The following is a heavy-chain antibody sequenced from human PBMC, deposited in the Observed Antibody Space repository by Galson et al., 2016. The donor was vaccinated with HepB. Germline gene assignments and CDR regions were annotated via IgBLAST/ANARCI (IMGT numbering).Heavy chain of an antibody. CDR1: GFTFSYYS. Sequence: SLRLSCAASGFTFSYYSMHWVRQAPGRGLEWVAVISYDGNNEYYADSVKGRFTIARETSKNTLHLQMNSLRAEDTAVYYCARGKPRPRVVGNYFDYWGQGTLVTVAS. CDR3: ARGKPRPRVVGNYFDY. V-gene: IGHV3-30-3*01. J-gene: IGHJ4*02. CDR2: ISYDGNNE. D-gene: IGHD2-2*01.